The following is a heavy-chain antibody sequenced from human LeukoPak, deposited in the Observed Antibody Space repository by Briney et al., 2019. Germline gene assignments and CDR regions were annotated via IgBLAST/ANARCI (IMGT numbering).Heavy chain of an antibody. V-gene: IGHV4-31*03. CDR2: IYYSGST. Sequence: SETLSLTCTVSGGSISSGGYSWSWIRQHPGKGLEWIGYIYYSGSTYYNPSLKSRVTISVDTSKNQFSLKLSSVTVADTAVYYCARLGYCTSTSCYVTWFDPWGQGTLVTVSS. J-gene: IGHJ5*02. D-gene: IGHD2-2*01. CDR3: ARLGYCTSTSCYVTWFDP. CDR1: GGSISSGGYS.